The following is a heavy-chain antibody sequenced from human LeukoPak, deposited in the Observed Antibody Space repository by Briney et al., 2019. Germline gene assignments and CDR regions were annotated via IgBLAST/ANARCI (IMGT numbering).Heavy chain of an antibody. V-gene: IGHV3-30*02. CDR1: GFTFSSYA. J-gene: IGHJ4*02. CDR2: VRYDGSNK. Sequence: PGGSLRLSCAASGFTFSSYAMHWVRQAPGKGLEWVAFVRYDGSNKYYADSVKGRFTISRDNSKNTLYLQMNSLRAEDTAVYYCAKDPPAGRLWFGESYFDYWGQGTLVTVSS. CDR3: AKDPPAGRLWFGESYFDY. D-gene: IGHD3-10*01.